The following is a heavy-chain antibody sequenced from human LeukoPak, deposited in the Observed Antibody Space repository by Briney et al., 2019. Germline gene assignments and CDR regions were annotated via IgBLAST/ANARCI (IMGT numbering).Heavy chain of an antibody. CDR2: IIPIFGTA. J-gene: IGHJ4*02. CDR1: GGTFSSYA. CDR3: ARDDYYDSSGYYTLDY. D-gene: IGHD3-22*01. Sequence: ASVKVSCKASGGTFSSYAISWVRQAPGQGLEWMGGIIPIFGTANYAQKFQGRVTITGDESTSTAYMELSSLRSEDTAVYYCARDDYYDSSGYYTLDYWGQGTLVTVSS. V-gene: IGHV1-69*13.